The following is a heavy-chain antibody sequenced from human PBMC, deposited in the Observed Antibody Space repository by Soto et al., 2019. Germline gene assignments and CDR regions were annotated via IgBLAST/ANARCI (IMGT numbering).Heavy chain of an antibody. J-gene: IGHJ6*02. Sequence: SETLSLTCTVSGGSISSADYYWSWVRQPPGKGLEWIGYIYYSGSTFFNPSLKGRVTISKDTSRNQFSLRLNSVTAADTAVYYCARAIVVTIGGMDVWGQGTTVTVSS. CDR2: IYYSGST. CDR3: ARAIVVTIGGMDV. CDR1: GGSISSADYY. V-gene: IGHV4-30-4*01. D-gene: IGHD5-12*01.